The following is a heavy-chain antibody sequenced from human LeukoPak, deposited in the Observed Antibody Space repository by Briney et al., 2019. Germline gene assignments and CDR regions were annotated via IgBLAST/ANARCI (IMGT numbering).Heavy chain of an antibody. J-gene: IGHJ4*02. Sequence: SVKLSCKASGGTFSSYAISWVRQAPGQRLEWMGGIIPIFGTANYAQKFQGRVTITTDESTSTAYMELSSLRSEDTALYYCARGPSRVGWFIDYWGQGTLVTVSS. D-gene: IGHD3-3*01. V-gene: IGHV1-69*05. CDR3: ARGPSRVGWFIDY. CDR1: GGTFSSYA. CDR2: IIPIFGTA.